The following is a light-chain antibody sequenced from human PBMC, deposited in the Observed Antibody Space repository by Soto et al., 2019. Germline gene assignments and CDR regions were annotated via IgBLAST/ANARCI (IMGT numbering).Light chain of an antibody. V-gene: IGKV3-15*01. CDR3: QQYNNWPPIT. CDR1: QSVRNN. CDR2: GAS. Sequence: EVVMTQSPATLSVSPGDRATLSCKASQSVRNNLVWYLQKPGQAPRLLIYGASTRATGIPARFSGGGSGTEFTLTITSLQSEDFAVYYCQQYNNWPPITFGQGTRLEIK. J-gene: IGKJ5*01.